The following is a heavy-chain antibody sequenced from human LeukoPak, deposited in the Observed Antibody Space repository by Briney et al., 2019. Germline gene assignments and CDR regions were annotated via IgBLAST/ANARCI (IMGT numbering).Heavy chain of an antibody. CDR2: ISAYNGNT. J-gene: IGHJ4*02. Sequence: ASVKVSCKASGYTFTSYGISWVRQAPGQGLEWMGWISAYNGNTNYAQKLQGRVTMTTDTTTSTAYMELRSLRSDDTAVYCCARDDDYVWGSYKSYSAVACDYWGQGTLVTVSS. CDR3: ARDDDYVWGSYKSYSAVACDY. CDR1: GYTFTSYG. D-gene: IGHD3-16*01. V-gene: IGHV1-18*01.